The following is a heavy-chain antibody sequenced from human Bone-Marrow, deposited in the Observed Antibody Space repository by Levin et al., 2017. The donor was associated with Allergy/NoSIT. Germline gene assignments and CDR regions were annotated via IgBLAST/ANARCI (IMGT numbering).Heavy chain of an antibody. D-gene: IGHD5-24*01. CDR1: GHTFSSFA. J-gene: IGHJ1*01. CDR3: AARDPQAVTGLGF. CDR2: INVGTGRT. Sequence: ASVKVSCKGSGHTFSSFAVHWVRQAPGQGLEWMGWINVGTGRTQSSQTFQDRVTLSRNTSARTAYMELRSLSPEDSAVYYCAARDPQAVTGLGFWGLGALVTVSS. V-gene: IGHV1-3*01.